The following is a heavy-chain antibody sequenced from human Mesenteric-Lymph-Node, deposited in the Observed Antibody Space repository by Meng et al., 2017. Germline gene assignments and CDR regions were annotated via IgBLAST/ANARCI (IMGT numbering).Heavy chain of an antibody. CDR1: GGTFSSYA. CDR2: IIPIFGTA. D-gene: IGHD2-15*01. J-gene: IGHJ4*02. Sequence: SVKVSCKASGGTFSSYAISWVRQAPGQGLEWMGGIIPIFGTANYAQKFQGRVTITTDESTSTAYMELGSLRSEDTAVYYCARAGRDCSGGSCYGQGLNYWGQGTLVTVSS. CDR3: ARAGRDCSGGSCYGQGLNY. V-gene: IGHV1-69*05.